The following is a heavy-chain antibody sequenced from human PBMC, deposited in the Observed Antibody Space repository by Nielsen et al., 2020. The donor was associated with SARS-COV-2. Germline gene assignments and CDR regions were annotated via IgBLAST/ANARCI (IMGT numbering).Heavy chain of an antibody. V-gene: IGHV5-51*01. Sequence: GESLKISCKGLGYSFSSYWIAWVRQMPGKGLEWMGIIYPGDSDTRYSPSFQGQVTISADKSISTTYLQWRSLKASDTAMYYCAREGRDDSGTERRGMDVWGRGTTVTVSS. CDR1: GYSFSSYW. CDR2: IYPGDSDT. D-gene: IGHD3-10*01. J-gene: IGHJ6*02. CDR3: AREGRDDSGTERRGMDV.